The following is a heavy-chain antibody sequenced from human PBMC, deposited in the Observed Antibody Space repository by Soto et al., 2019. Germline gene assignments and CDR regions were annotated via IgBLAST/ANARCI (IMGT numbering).Heavy chain of an antibody. V-gene: IGHV3-33*01. Sequence: GSLRLSCAASGFTFSSYGMHWVRQAPGKGLEWVAVIWYDGSNKYYADSVKGRFTISRDNSKNTLYLQMNSLRAEDTAVYYCARDGFGYDYSWFDPWGQGTLVTVSS. CDR3: ARDGFGYDYSWFDP. CDR2: IWYDGSNK. D-gene: IGHD5-12*01. J-gene: IGHJ5*02. CDR1: GFTFSSYG.